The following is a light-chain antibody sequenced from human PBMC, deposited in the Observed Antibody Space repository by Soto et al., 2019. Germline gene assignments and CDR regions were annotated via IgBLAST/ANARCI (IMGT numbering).Light chain of an antibody. V-gene: IGKV1-5*01. CDR3: QQFNTYSYT. Sequence: DIQMTQSPSTLSASVGDRVTITCRASQSVRNWLAWYQQKPGKAPKLLIYDASSLESGVPSRFSGNGFGTEFTLTISSLQPDDFATYYCQQFNTYSYTFGQGTRVEFK. J-gene: IGKJ2*01. CDR1: QSVRNW. CDR2: DAS.